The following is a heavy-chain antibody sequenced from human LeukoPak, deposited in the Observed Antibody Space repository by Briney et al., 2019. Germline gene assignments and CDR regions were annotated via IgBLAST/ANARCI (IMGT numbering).Heavy chain of an antibody. CDR3: AKSGGYGLIDY. CDR1: GGSFSGYY. CDR2: INHSRST. D-gene: IGHD1-26*01. V-gene: IGHV4-34*01. Sequence: SETLSLTCAVYGGSFSGYYWSWIRQPPGKGLEWIGEINHSRSTNYNPSLKSRVTISVDTSKNQFSLKLSSVTAADTAVYYCAKSGGYGLIDYWGQGTLVTVSS. J-gene: IGHJ4*02.